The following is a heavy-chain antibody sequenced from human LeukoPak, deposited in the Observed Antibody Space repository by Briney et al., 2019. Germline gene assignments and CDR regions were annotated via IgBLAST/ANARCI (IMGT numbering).Heavy chain of an antibody. J-gene: IGHJ4*02. CDR2: ISGSGGST. CDR3: AKDLTVAGTGNY. CDR1: GFTFSSYW. D-gene: IGHD6-19*01. Sequence: GGSLRLSCAASGFTFSSYWMSWVRQAPGKGLEWVSAISGSGGSTYYADSVKGRFTISRDNSKNTLYLQMNSLRAEDTAVYYCAKDLTVAGTGNYWGQGTLVTVSS. V-gene: IGHV3-23*01.